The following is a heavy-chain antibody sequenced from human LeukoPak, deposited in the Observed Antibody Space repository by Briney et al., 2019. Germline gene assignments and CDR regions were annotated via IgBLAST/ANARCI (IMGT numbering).Heavy chain of an antibody. V-gene: IGHV1-69*04. Sequence: SVKVSCKASGGTLTNYAFSWVRQAPGQGLEWMGRIIPDLNIALYAPNLQGRVTITAAKSTSTAFMELSNLRSDDTAVYYCARSYYDGTGYFPWWFDSWGQGTPATVSS. CDR2: IIPDLNIA. CDR1: GGTLTNYA. D-gene: IGHD3-22*01. J-gene: IGHJ5*01. CDR3: ARSYYDGTGYFPWWFDS.